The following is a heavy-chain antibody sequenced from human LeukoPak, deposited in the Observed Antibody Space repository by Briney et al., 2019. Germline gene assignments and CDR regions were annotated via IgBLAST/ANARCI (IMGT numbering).Heavy chain of an antibody. D-gene: IGHD3-3*01. CDR3: AKEAPYYDFWRGYNDY. CDR1: GFTFSNYA. J-gene: IGHJ4*02. V-gene: IGHV3-23*01. CDR2: ISGSGAST. Sequence: GGSLRLSCAASGFTFSNYAMNWVRQAPGKGLEWVSAISGSGASTYYADSVKGRFTISRDNSKNTLYLQMNSLRAEDTAVYYCAKEAPYYDFWRGYNDYWGQGTLVTVSS.